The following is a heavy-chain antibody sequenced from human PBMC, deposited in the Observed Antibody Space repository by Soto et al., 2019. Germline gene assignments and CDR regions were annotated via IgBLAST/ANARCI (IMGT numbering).Heavy chain of an antibody. D-gene: IGHD3-10*01. CDR2: IYSSGYT. V-gene: IGHV4-59*01. CDR1: GASIRGYY. J-gene: IGHJ5*02. Sequence: PSETLSLTCTVSGASIRGYYWSWIRQPPGKGLEWIGDIYSSGYTNYYPSLKSRVTISVDTPKNRFSLELTSVTAADTAIYYCARVGFSIKTPWFDPWGQGTLVTVSS. CDR3: ARVGFSIKTPWFDP.